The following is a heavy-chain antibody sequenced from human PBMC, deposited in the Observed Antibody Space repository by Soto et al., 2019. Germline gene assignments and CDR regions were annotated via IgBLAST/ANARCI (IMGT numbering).Heavy chain of an antibody. CDR3: AGQHGRDYGNYPLKLPLDF. CDR2: ISGSGGST. D-gene: IGHD4-17*01. J-gene: IGHJ4*02. V-gene: IGHV3-23*01. Sequence: TASGFTFSSYAMSWVRQAPGKGLEWVSAISGSGGSTYYADSVKGRFTISRDNSKNTLYLQMNRMKGEGKAVYNRAGQHGRDYGNYPLKLPLDFWGQGKLV. CDR1: GFTFSSYA.